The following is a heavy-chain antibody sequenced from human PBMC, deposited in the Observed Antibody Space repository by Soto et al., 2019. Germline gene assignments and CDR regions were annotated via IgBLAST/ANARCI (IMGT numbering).Heavy chain of an antibody. V-gene: IGHV1-46*03. Sequence: ASVKVSCKASGYTFTSYYMHWVRQAPGQGLEWMGIINPSGGSTSYAQKFQGRVTMTRDTSTSTVYMEQSSLRSEDTAVYYCARGATVTTSTDFIDYWGQGTLVTVSS. J-gene: IGHJ4*02. CDR1: GYTFTSYY. CDR3: ARGATVTTSTDFIDY. D-gene: IGHD4-17*01. CDR2: INPSGGST.